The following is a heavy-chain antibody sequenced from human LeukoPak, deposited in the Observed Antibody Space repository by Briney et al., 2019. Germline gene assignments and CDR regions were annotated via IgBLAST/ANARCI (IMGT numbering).Heavy chain of an antibody. D-gene: IGHD3-10*01. Sequence: GGSLRLSCAASGFTLSSYAMSWVRQAPGRGLEWVSAISVSGSSTYYADSVKGRFTISRDNSKNTLYLQMDSLSADDTAVYFCAKDPRLVRGVIFDYWGQGARVTVSS. V-gene: IGHV3-23*01. CDR1: GFTLSSYA. CDR2: ISVSGSST. J-gene: IGHJ4*02. CDR3: AKDPRLVRGVIFDY.